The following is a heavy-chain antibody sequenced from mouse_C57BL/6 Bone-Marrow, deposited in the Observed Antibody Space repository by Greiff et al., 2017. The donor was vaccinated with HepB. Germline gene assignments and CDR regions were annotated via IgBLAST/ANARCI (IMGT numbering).Heavy chain of an antibody. CDR2: IDPSDSYT. J-gene: IGHJ3*01. CDR3: ARTGFAY. V-gene: IGHV1-50*01. CDR1: GYTFTGYW. Sequence: QVQLQQPGAELVKPGASVKLSCKASGYTFTGYWMQWVKQRPGQGLEWIGEIDPSDSYTNYNQKFKGKATLTVDTSSSTAYMQLSSLTSEDSAVYCCARTGFAYWGQGTLVTVSA.